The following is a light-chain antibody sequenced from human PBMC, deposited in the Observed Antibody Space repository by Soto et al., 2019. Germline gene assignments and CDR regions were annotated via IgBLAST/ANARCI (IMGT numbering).Light chain of an antibody. CDR1: SSNIGAGYD. CDR2: NNN. J-gene: IGLJ1*01. CDR3: QSYDSSLSGSYV. V-gene: IGLV1-40*01. Sequence: QPVLTQPPSVSGAPGQRVTISCTRSSSNIGAGYDVHWYQRLPGTAPKVLIYNNNNRPSGVPDRFSGSKSGTSASLAITGLQAEDEADYYCQSYDSSLSGSYVFGTGTKLTVL.